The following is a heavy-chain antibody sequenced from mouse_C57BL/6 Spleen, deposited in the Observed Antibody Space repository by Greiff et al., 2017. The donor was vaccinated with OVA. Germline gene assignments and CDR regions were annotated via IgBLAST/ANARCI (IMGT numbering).Heavy chain of an antibody. J-gene: IGHJ2*01. Sequence: EVKLEESGPGLVKPSQSLSLTCSVTGYSITSGYYWNWIRQFPGNKLEWMGYIRYDGSNNYNPSFKNRISITRDPSKNQFFLKLNSVTTEDTATYYCARGCYYYGSSYPFDYWGQGTTLTVSS. CDR1: GYSITSGYY. CDR3: ARGCYYYGSSYPFDY. CDR2: IRYDGSN. V-gene: IGHV3-6*01. D-gene: IGHD1-1*01.